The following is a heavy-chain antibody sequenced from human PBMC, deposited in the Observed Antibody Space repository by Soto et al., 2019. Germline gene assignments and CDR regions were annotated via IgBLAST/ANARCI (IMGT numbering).Heavy chain of an antibody. J-gene: IGHJ6*02. D-gene: IGHD2-2*01. CDR1: GFTFGEYA. CDR3: TRGVIVVVPAADYYYYGMDV. CDR2: IRSKAYGGTT. V-gene: IGHV3-49*04. Sequence: PGGSLRLSCTASGFTFGEYAMSWVRQAPGKGLEWVGFIRSKAYGGTTEYAASVKGRFTISRDDSKSIAYLQMNSLKTEDTAVYYCTRGVIVVVPAADYYYYGMDVWGQGTTVTVSS.